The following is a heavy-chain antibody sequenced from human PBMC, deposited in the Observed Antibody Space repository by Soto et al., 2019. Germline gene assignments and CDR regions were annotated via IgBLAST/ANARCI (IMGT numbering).Heavy chain of an antibody. V-gene: IGHV1-24*01. CDR3: ATVAEVAVAGTGWPIDY. CDR1: GYTLTELS. Sequence: ASVKVSCKVSGYTLTELSMHWVRQAPGKGLEWMGGFDPEDGETIYAQKFQGRVTMTEDTSTDTAYMELSSLRSEDTAVYYCATVAEVAVAGTGWPIDYWGQGTLVTVSS. D-gene: IGHD6-19*01. J-gene: IGHJ4*02. CDR2: FDPEDGET.